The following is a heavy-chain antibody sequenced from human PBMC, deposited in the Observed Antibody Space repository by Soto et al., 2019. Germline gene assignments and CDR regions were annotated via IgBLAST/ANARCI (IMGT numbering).Heavy chain of an antibody. CDR2: ISSSSSYI. CDR1: GFTFSSYS. V-gene: IGHV3-21*01. D-gene: IGHD2-2*01. Sequence: EVQLVESGGGLVKPGGSLRLSCAASGFTFSSYSMNWVRQAPGKGLEWVSSISSSSSYIYYADSVKGRFTISRDNAKNSLDLQVNSLRAEDTAVYYCASLSIVVVPAAIWNWFDPWGQGTLLTVSS. CDR3: ASLSIVVVPAAIWNWFDP. J-gene: IGHJ5*02.